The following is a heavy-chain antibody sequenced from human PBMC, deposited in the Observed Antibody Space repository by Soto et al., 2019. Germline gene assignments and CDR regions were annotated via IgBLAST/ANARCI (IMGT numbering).Heavy chain of an antibody. CDR1: GFTFSDYY. Sequence: GGSLRVSCDDFGFTFSDYYMSWIRQAPGQGLEEISHISNDGDIIYYADSVKRRFTISRDNDKKSLFLQMNSLRVEDKSKYYCRVMDVLGQGTTLPVSS. CDR2: ISNDGDII. CDR3: RVMDV. J-gene: IGHJ6*02. V-gene: IGHV3-11*01.